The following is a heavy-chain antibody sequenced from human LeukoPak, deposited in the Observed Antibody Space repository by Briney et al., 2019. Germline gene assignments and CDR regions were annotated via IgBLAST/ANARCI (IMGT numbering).Heavy chain of an antibody. J-gene: IGHJ4*02. CDR2: IIGSGRMT. V-gene: IGHV3-23*01. CDR3: AKEGANEYGDYGGIFDY. CDR1: GFTFNSYA. Sequence: GGSLRLSCAASGFTFNSYAMNWVRQPPGKGLEWVSAIIGSGRMTYYADSVKGRFTISRDNSKSTLYLQMNSLRAEDTAVYYCAKEGANEYGDYGGIFDYWGQGTLVTVSS. D-gene: IGHD4-17*01.